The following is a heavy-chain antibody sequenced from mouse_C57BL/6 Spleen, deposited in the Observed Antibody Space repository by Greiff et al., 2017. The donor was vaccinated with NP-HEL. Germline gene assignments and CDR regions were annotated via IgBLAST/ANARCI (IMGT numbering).Heavy chain of an antibody. CDR2: ISDGGSYT. CDR1: GFTFSSYA. CDR3: ARDRGYQRYFDV. D-gene: IGHD2-14*01. V-gene: IGHV5-4*01. Sequence: EVKVVESGGGLVKPGGSLKLSCAASGFTFSSYAMSWVRQTPEKRLEWVATISDGGSYTYYPDNVKGRFTISRDNAKNNLYLQMSHLKSEDTAMYYCARDRGYQRYFDVWGTGTTVTVSS. J-gene: IGHJ1*03.